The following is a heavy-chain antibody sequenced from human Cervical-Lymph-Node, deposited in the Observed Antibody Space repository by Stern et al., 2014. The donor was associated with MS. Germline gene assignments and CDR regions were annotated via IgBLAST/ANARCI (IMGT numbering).Heavy chain of an antibody. Sequence: QVQLVQSGAEVKKPGSSVKVSCKDSGGTFTRHAFGWVRQAPGQGLEWMGGIIPLFGTTDYTQQFQARVTITADESTSTVYMDLSSLRSDDTAVYFCARGGRDYFYYYYGMDAWGQGTTVTVSS. V-gene: IGHV1-69*01. CDR2: IIPLFGTT. J-gene: IGHJ6*02. CDR1: GGTFTRHA. CDR3: ARGGRDYFYYYYGMDA. D-gene: IGHD2/OR15-2a*01.